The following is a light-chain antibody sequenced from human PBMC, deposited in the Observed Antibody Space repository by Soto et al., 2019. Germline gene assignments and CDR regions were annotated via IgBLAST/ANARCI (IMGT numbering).Light chain of an antibody. V-gene: IGLV2-14*03. CDR1: SSDVGAYNY. Sequence: QSALTQPASVSGSPGQSITISCTGTSSDVGAYNYVSWYQHHPGKAPKLMIYDVSNRPSGVSNRFSGSKSGNTASLTISGLQAEDEADYYCNSYRSSSTLVFGGGNQLTVL. J-gene: IGLJ2*01. CDR3: NSYRSSSTLV. CDR2: DVS.